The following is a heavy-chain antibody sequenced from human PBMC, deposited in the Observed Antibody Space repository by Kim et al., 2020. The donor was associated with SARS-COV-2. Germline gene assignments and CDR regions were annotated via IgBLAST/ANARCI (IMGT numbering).Heavy chain of an antibody. CDR2: IYYSGST. Sequence: SETLSLTCTVSGGSISSYYWSWIRQPPGKGLEWIGYIYYSGSTTYNPSLKGRVTISVDSSKNQFSLKLSAVTAADTAVYYCARGGDSSGFYYLIDYWGQGALVTVSS. CDR1: GGSISSYY. D-gene: IGHD3-22*01. J-gene: IGHJ4*02. V-gene: IGHV4-59*01. CDR3: ARGGDSSGFYYLIDY.